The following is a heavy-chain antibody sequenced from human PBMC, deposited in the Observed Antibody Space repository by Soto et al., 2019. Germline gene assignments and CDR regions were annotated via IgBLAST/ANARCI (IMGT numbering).Heavy chain of an antibody. D-gene: IGHD1-26*01. CDR3: ARDLWRGATPGSYHYYGMDV. Sequence: ASVKVSCKASGYAFTSLYIHWVRQAPGQGLGWLGIINPRGGGTSYAQKFQDRVTMTRDASTSTVYMELSSLRSEDTAVYYCARDLWRGATPGSYHYYGMDVWGQ. V-gene: IGHV1-46*03. J-gene: IGHJ6*02. CDR2: INPRGGGT. CDR1: GYAFTSLY.